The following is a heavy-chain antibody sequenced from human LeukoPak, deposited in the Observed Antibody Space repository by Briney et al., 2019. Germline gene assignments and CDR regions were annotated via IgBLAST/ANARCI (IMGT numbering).Heavy chain of an antibody. Sequence: SVKVSCKASGGTFSSYAISWVRQAPGRGLEWMGRIIPIFGTANYAQKFQGRVTITTDESTSTAYMELSSLRSEDTAVYYCARDLKYYYDSSGYYEAGYWGQGTLVTVSS. D-gene: IGHD3-22*01. V-gene: IGHV1-69*05. CDR1: GGTFSSYA. CDR2: IIPIFGTA. CDR3: ARDLKYYYDSSGYYEAGY. J-gene: IGHJ4*02.